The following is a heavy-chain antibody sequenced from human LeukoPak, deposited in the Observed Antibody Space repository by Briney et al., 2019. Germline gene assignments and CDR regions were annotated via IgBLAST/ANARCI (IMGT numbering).Heavy chain of an antibody. J-gene: IGHJ3*02. V-gene: IGHV1-69*05. CDR2: IIPIFGTA. CDR1: GGTFSSYA. D-gene: IGHD3-22*01. CDR3: ARVVGSYYYDSSGYYDAFDI. Sequence: ASVKVSCKASGGTFSSYAISWVRQAPGQGLEWMGRIIPIFGTANYAQKFQGRVTITTDESTSTVYRELSSLKSEDTAVYYCARVVGSYYYDSSGYYDAFDIWGQGTMVTVSS.